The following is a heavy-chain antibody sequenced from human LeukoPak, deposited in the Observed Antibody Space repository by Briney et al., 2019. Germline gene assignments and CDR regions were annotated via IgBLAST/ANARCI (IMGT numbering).Heavy chain of an antibody. J-gene: IGHJ4*02. Sequence: ASVKVSCKASGYKFTDDYMHWVRQAPGQGLEFMGWINPDSGFTNYAQKFKGRVTMTRDTSISTAYLEVRSLTSDDTAVYFCAPTAEAYTSWWKVWGQGTLVTVSS. CDR1: GYKFTDDY. V-gene: IGHV1-2*02. D-gene: IGHD3-16*01. CDR3: APTAEAYTSWWKV. CDR2: INPDSGFT.